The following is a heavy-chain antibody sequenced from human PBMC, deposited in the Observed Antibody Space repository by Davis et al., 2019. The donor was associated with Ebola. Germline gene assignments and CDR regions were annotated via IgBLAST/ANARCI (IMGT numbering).Heavy chain of an antibody. CDR3: ARWLLLSGGYYYYYGMDV. Sequence: ASVKVSCKASGYTFTSYDINWARQATGQGLEWMGWMNPNSGNTGYAQKFQGRVTMTRNTSISTAYMELSSLRSEDTAVYYCARWLLLSGGYYYYYGMDVWGQGTTVTVSS. D-gene: IGHD2-15*01. CDR2: MNPNSGNT. V-gene: IGHV1-8*01. J-gene: IGHJ6*02. CDR1: GYTFTSYD.